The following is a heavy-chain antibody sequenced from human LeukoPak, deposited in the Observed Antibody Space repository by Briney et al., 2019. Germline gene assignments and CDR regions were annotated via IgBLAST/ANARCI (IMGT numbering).Heavy chain of an antibody. J-gene: IGHJ4*02. CDR1: GFTFSSYG. Sequence: TGGSLRLSCAASGFTFSSYGMHWVRQAPGKGLEWVAVISYDGSNKYYADSVKGRFTISRDNSKNTLYLQMNSLRAEDTAVYYCARTYYDFWSGYYDPIPIDYWGQGTLVTVSS. V-gene: IGHV3-30*03. CDR3: ARTYYDFWSGYYDPIPIDY. CDR2: ISYDGSNK. D-gene: IGHD3-3*01.